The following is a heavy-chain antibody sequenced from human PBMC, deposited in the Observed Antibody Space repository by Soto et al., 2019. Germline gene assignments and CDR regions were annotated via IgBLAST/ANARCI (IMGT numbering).Heavy chain of an antibody. CDR1: GGSISSGDYY. CDR3: ARGKMTTSLYYYYYYGMDV. CDR2: IYYSGST. V-gene: IGHV4-30-4*01. Sequence: QVQLQESGPGLVKPSQTLSLTCTVSGGSISSGDYYWSWIRQPPGKGLEWIGYIYYSGSTYYNPSLKSRVTISVDTSKNQFSLKLISVTAADTAVYYCARGKMTTSLYYYYYYGMDVWGQGTTVTVSS. J-gene: IGHJ6*02. D-gene: IGHD4-4*01.